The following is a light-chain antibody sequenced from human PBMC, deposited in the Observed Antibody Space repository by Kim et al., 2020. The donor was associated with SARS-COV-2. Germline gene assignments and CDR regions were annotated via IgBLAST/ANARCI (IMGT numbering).Light chain of an antibody. CDR1: SSNIGSNY. V-gene: IGLV1-47*01. J-gene: IGLJ1*01. Sequence: SELTQPPSASGTPGQRVTISCSGSSSNIGSNYVYWYQQLPGTAPKLLIYRNNQRPSGVPDRFSGSKSGTSASLAISGLRFEDEADYYCAAWDDSLSGSYVFGTGTKVTVL. CDR2: RNN. CDR3: AAWDDSLSGSYV.